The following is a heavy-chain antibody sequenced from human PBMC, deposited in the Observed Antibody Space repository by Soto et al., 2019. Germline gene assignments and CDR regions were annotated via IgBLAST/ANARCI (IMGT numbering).Heavy chain of an antibody. CDR3: ARTPTRGASAWLDP. V-gene: IGHV4-34*01. D-gene: IGHD1-26*01. J-gene: IGHJ5*02. CDR1: GGSFSDYY. Sequence: QVQLQQWGSGLLKPSETLSLTCAIYGGSFSDYYWHWIRQSPGKGLEWIGEIHLSGRVNFTPSLKSRTSLSMDTSRKQFYLTLRSVTAADTAVYFCARTPTRGASAWLDPWGRGHLVTVSS. CDR2: IHLSGRV.